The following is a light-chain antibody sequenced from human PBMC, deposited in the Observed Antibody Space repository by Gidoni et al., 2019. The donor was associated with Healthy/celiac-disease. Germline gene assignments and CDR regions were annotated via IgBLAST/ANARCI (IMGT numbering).Light chain of an antibody. CDR1: SSDVGGYND. V-gene: IGLV2-14*01. CDR2: QVS. Sequence: QSALTQPSSVSGSPGQSITISCTGTSSDVGGYNDVSRYQQHPGKAPKLMIYQVSNRPSGVSNRCSGSKSGNTASLTISGLQAEDEADYYCSSYTSSSYWVFGGGTKLTVL. CDR3: SSYTSSSYWV. J-gene: IGLJ3*02.